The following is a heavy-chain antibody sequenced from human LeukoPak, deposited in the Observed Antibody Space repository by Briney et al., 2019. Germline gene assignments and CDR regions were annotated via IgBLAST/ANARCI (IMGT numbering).Heavy chain of an antibody. Sequence: GGSLRLSCAASRFTFSSHWMFWVRQAPGKGLEWVASLKQDGSQKYYVDSVKGRFTISRDNAENSLYLQMNSLRVEDTAVYYCARGGVPAGYDYWGQGTLVTVSS. V-gene: IGHV3-7*01. D-gene: IGHD2-2*01. CDR2: LKQDGSQK. J-gene: IGHJ4*02. CDR3: ARGGVPAGYDY. CDR1: RFTFSSHW.